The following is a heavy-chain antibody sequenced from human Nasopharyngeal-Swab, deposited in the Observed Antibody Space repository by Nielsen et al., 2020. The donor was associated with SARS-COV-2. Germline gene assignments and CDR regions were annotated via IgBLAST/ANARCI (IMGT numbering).Heavy chain of an antibody. V-gene: IGHV3-48*04. Sequence: GESLKISCAASGFTFSSYSMSWVRQTPGKGLEWVSYISSSSSTIYYADSVKGRFTISRDNAKNSLYLQMNSLRAEDTAVYYCARDQTTVTTFYGMDVWGQGTTVTVSS. D-gene: IGHD4-17*01. J-gene: IGHJ6*02. CDR2: ISSSSSTI. CDR3: ARDQTTVTTFYGMDV. CDR1: GFTFSSYS.